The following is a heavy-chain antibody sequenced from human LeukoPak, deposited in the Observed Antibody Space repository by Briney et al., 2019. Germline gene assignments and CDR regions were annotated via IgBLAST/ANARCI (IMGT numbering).Heavy chain of an antibody. D-gene: IGHD3-10*01. CDR3: ARVRGYGSGSYYFDP. CDR2: IYYSGST. Sequence: SETLSLTCTVSGGSISSGDDYWSWIRQPPGKGLEWVGSIYYSGSTNYNPSLKSRVTISVDTSKDQFSLKLSSVTAADTAVYYCARVRGYGSGSYYFDPWGQGTLVTVSS. CDR1: GGSISSGDDY. J-gene: IGHJ5*02. V-gene: IGHV4-30-4*01.